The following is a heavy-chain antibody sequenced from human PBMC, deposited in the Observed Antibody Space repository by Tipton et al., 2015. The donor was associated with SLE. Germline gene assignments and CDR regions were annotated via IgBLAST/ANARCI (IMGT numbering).Heavy chain of an antibody. CDR1: GGSMRSFSYY. D-gene: IGHD2-15*01. CDR3: AGGRGCSGGSCYSHYYYGLDV. J-gene: IGHJ6*02. Sequence: TLSLTCTVSGGSMRSFSYYWSWIRQPPGKGLEWIGYVYYSGSANYNPSLKSRVTMSLDTSKRQFSLKLSSVTAADTAVYYCAGGRGCSGGSCYSHYYYGLDVWGQGTTVTVSS. CDR2: VYYSGSA. V-gene: IGHV4-61*01.